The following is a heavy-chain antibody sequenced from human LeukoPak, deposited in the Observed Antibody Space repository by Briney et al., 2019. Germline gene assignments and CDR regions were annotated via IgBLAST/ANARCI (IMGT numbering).Heavy chain of an antibody. CDR1: GGSISSGSYY. CDR3: AREVTGIAVAVDAFDI. V-gene: IGHV4-61*02. Sequence: SQTLSLTCTVSGGSISSGSYYWSWIRQPAGKGLEWIGRIYTSGSTNYNPSLKSRVTISVDTSKNQFSLKPSSVTAADTAVYYCAREVTGIAVAVDAFDIWGQGTMVTVSS. CDR2: IYTSGST. D-gene: IGHD6-19*01. J-gene: IGHJ3*02.